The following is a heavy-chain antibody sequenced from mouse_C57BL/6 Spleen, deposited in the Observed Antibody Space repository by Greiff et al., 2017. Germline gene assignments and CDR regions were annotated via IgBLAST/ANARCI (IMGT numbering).Heavy chain of an antibody. D-gene: IGHD1-1*01. CDR2: IDPSDSYT. Sequence: QVQLQQPGAELVKPGASVKLSCKASGYTFTSYWMQWVKQRPGQGLEWIGEIDPSDSYTNYNQKFKGKATLTVDTSSSTAYMQLSSLTSEDSAVYYCALEDYYGNDYWGQGTTLTVSS. CDR3: ALEDYYGNDY. J-gene: IGHJ2*01. V-gene: IGHV1-50*01. CDR1: GYTFTSYW.